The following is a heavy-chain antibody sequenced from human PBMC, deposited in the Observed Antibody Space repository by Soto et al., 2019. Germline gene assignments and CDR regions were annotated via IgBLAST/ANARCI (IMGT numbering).Heavy chain of an antibody. J-gene: IGHJ6*02. Sequence: QVQLVESGGGVVQPGRSLRLSCAASGFTFSSYGMHWVRQAPGKGLEWVAVISYDGSNKYYADSVKGRFTISRDNSKNTLYLQMNSLRAEDTAVYYCAKDLVGYCISTSCTDYYYYGMDVWGQGTTVTVSS. CDR3: AKDLVGYCISTSCTDYYYYGMDV. CDR2: ISYDGSNK. V-gene: IGHV3-30*18. CDR1: GFTFSSYG. D-gene: IGHD2-2*01.